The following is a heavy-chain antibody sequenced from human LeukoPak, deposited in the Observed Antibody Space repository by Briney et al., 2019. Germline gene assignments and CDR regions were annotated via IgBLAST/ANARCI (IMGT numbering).Heavy chain of an antibody. D-gene: IGHD5-24*01. V-gene: IGHV3-30*02. CDR1: GFTFSTYG. Sequence: GGSLRLSCVASGFTFSTYGMHWVRQAPGKGLEWVAFIRSDGSTKYYADSVKGRFTISRDTSKNTLYLQMDSLRAEDTAVYYCAKEHWLHVWFNFDSWGQGTLVTVSS. J-gene: IGHJ4*02. CDR2: IRSDGSTK. CDR3: AKEHWLHVWFNFDS.